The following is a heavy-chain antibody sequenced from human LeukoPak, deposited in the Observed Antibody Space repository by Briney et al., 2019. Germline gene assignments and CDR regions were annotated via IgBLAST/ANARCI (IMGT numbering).Heavy chain of an antibody. Sequence: SETLSLTCSVSGGSITSSSYYWGWIRQPPGKGLEWIGSIYYSGTTYYNPSLKSRVTISVDTSKNQFSLKLSSVTAADTAVYYCARELSGITMVRGVIIRYFDYWGQGTLVTVSS. CDR3: ARELSGITMVRGVIIRYFDY. CDR1: GGSITSSSYY. D-gene: IGHD3-10*01. V-gene: IGHV4-39*02. CDR2: IYYSGTT. J-gene: IGHJ4*02.